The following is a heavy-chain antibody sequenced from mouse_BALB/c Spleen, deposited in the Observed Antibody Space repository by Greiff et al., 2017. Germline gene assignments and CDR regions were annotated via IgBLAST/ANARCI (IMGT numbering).Heavy chain of an antibody. CDR2: ISSGGST. Sequence: EVQLVESGGGLVKPGGSLKLSCAASGFTFSSYAMSWVRQTPEKRLEWVASISSGGSTYYPDSVKGRFTISRDNARNILYLQMSSLRSEDTAMYYCARGRGYYEYWGQGTTLTVSS. V-gene: IGHV5-6-5*01. CDR3: ARGRGYYEY. D-gene: IGHD2-3*01. CDR1: GFTFSSYA. J-gene: IGHJ2*01.